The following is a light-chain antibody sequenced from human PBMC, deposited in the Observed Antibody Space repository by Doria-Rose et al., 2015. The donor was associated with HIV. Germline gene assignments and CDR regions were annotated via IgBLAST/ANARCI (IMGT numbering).Light chain of an antibody. V-gene: IGKV3-20*01. J-gene: IGKJ5*01. CDR3: QQYGTSRGT. Sequence: TQSPGTLSLSPGERATLSCRASQRVKSSYLAWYQQKPGQAPRLLIYDASTRDTGIPDRFSGSGSGTDFTLTISRLEPEDVAVYYCQQYGTSRGTFGQGTRLEMK. CDR2: DAS. CDR1: QRVKSSY.